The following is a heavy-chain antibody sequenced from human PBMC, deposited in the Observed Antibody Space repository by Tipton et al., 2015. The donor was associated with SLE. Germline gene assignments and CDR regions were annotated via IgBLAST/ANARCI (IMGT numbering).Heavy chain of an antibody. V-gene: IGHV4-38-2*01. CDR1: GYFISSGYY. CDR2: AYYSGST. Sequence: TLSLTCAVSGYFISSGYYWGWIRQPPGKGLEWIGIAYYSGSTYYNPSLKSRVTISVDTSKNQFSLKLSSVTAADTAVYYCARSGFYHRADAFDIWGQGTMVTVSS. D-gene: IGHD3-10*01. J-gene: IGHJ3*02. CDR3: ARSGFYHRADAFDI.